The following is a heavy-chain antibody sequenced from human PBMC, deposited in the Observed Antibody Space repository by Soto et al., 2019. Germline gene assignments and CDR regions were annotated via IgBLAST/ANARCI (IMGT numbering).Heavy chain of an antibody. CDR3: ARSQGSSTSLEIYYYYYYGMDV. D-gene: IGHD2-2*01. V-gene: IGHV1-69*01. CDR2: IIPIPGTA. CDR1: EGTFVSYA. J-gene: IGHJ6*02. Sequence: QVQLVQSGAEVKNPGPSGKVSCKASEGTFVSYAFSGGRQAPGQGLEWMGGIIPIPGTANSAQKCQGRVTIAADESTSTAYMELSSLRSEDTAVYYCARSQGSSTSLEIYYYYYYGMDVWGQGTTVTVSS.